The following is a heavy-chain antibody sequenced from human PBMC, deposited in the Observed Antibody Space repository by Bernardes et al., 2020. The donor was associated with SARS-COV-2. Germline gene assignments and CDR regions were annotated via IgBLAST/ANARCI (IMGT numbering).Heavy chain of an antibody. V-gene: IGHV1-2*02. CDR1: GDTFTDC. CDR3: AGGHPYCDY. Sequence: ASVKVSCKASGDTFTDCVHWVRQAPAQGLQWMGWVFPTDGETNYAHNLQGRVTLTTDTSIKTVYMDLKGLGFDDTAVYYCAGGHPYCDYWGQGTLVTVSS. CDR2: VFPTDGET. J-gene: IGHJ4*02.